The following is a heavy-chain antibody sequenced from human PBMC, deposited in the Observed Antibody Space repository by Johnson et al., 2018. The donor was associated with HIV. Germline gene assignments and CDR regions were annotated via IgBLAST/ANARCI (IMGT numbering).Heavy chain of an antibody. V-gene: IGHV3-66*01. J-gene: IGHJ3*02. D-gene: IGHD3-22*01. CDR2: IYSGGST. CDR3: ARGEYYYDSSGYSNTPDAFDI. CDR1: GFTVSSNY. Sequence: VQLVESGGGLVQPGGSLRLSCAASGFTVSSNYMSWVRQAPGKGLEWVSVIYSGGSTYYADSVKGRFTIYRDNSKNTLYLQMNSLRAEDTAVYYCARGEYYYDSSGYSNTPDAFDIWGQGTMVTVSS.